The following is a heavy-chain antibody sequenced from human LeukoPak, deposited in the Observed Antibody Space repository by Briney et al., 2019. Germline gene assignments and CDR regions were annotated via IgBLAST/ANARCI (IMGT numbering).Heavy chain of an antibody. J-gene: IGHJ4*02. CDR3: AKGHRSSSSFFDS. V-gene: IGHV3-23*01. CDR1: SGFA. CDR2: INGRGDDT. Sequence: GGSLRLSCAAFSGFALSWVRQAPGRGLEWVSAINGRGDDTYYPDSVKGRFTISRDNSNNTLYLQMNSLRAEDTAVYYCAKGHRSSSSFFDSWGQGILVTVSS. D-gene: IGHD6-19*01.